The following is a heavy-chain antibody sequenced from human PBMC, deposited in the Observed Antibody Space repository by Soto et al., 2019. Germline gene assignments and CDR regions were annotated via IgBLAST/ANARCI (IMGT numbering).Heavy chain of an antibody. J-gene: IGHJ4*02. V-gene: IGHV3-23*01. Sequence: HPGGSLRLSCAASGFKFSNYAMSWVRQAPGKGLEWVSLISATGGGTYYADSVKGRFTISRDNSKNTLYLQMNSLRAEDTAVYYCAKGRGIPWRNFDYWGQGTLVTVSS. CDR1: GFKFSNYA. D-gene: IGHD3-10*01. CDR2: ISATGGGT. CDR3: AKGRGIPWRNFDY.